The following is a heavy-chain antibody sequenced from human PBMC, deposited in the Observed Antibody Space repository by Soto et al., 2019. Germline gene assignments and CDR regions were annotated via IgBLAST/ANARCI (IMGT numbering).Heavy chain of an antibody. D-gene: IGHD3-22*01. J-gene: IGHJ4*02. CDR3: ARISGRHHHYYYEWSLQGGGVLDY. V-gene: IGHV4-59*01. Sequence: QVQLQESGPGLVKPSETLSLTCTVSGGSISSYYWSWIRQPPGKGLEWIGYIYYSGSTNYNPSLKSQVTISVDTSKNQFSLKLSSGTAADTAVYYCARISGRHHHYYYEWSLQGGGVLDYWGQGTLVTVSS. CDR2: IYYSGST. CDR1: GGSISSYY.